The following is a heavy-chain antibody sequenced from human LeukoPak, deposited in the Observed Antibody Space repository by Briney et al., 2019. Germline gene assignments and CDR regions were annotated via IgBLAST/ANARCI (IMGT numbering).Heavy chain of an antibody. J-gene: IGHJ4*02. Sequence: GGSLRLSCAASGFTFSSYWMHWVRQAPGEGLVWVSRINPAGSSTSSADSMEGRFTISRDNAKNTLYLQMNSLRAEDTAVYYCARVPTGSYSVDYWGQGTLVTVSS. CDR2: INPAGSST. V-gene: IGHV3-74*01. CDR3: ARVPTGSYSVDY. CDR1: GFTFSSYW. D-gene: IGHD1-26*01.